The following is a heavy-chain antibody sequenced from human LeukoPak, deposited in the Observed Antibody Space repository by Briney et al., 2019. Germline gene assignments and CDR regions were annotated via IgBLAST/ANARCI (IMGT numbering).Heavy chain of an antibody. Sequence: SETLSLTCTVSGGSISSYYWSWIRQPPGKGLEWIGYIYTSGSTNYNPSLKSRVTISVDTSKNQFSLKLSSVTAADTAAYYCARSDARVPSYMDVWGKGTTVTVSS. CDR2: IYTSGST. CDR3: ARSDARVPSYMDV. J-gene: IGHJ6*03. V-gene: IGHV4-4*09. CDR1: GGSISSYY.